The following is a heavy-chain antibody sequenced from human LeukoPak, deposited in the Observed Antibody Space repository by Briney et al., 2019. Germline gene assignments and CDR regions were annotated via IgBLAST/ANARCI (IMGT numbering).Heavy chain of an antibody. Sequence: GGSLRLSCAATGFTFSSYGMHWVRQAPGKGLEWVAVIWYDGSNKYYADSVKGRFTISRDNSKNTLYLQMNSLRAEDTAVYYCARDLSDPDYGGNSDWFDPWGQGTLVTVSS. V-gene: IGHV3-33*01. CDR3: ARDLSDPDYGGNSDWFDP. D-gene: IGHD4-23*01. CDR2: IWYDGSNK. J-gene: IGHJ5*02. CDR1: GFTFSSYG.